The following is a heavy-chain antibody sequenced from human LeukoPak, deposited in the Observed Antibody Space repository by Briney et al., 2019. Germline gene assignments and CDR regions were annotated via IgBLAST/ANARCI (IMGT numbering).Heavy chain of an antibody. Sequence: GGSLRLSCAASGFTFSSYAMSWVRQAPGKGLDWVSAISGSGGSTYYADSVKGRFTISRDNSKNTLYLQMNSLRAEDTAVYYCAKDRRVIGREQYYFDYWGQGTLVTVSS. CDR3: AKDRRVIGREQYYFDY. J-gene: IGHJ4*02. V-gene: IGHV3-23*01. CDR2: ISGSGGST. D-gene: IGHD3-16*02. CDR1: GFTFSSYA.